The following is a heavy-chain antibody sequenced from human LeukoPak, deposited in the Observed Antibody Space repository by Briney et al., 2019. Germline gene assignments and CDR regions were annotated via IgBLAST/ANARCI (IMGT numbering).Heavy chain of an antibody. CDR3: ERQTGVGLFILP. Sequence: SETLSLTCAVSGDSISTINAYWGWIRRPPGKGREWVGIIDYSRNTYYNPSLNSPATISVDTSKHQLSLKLTSVPAADTVVYYCERQTGVGLFILPGGQGTLVTVSS. CDR2: IDYSRNT. D-gene: IGHD1-1*01. CDR1: GDSISTINAY. V-gene: IGHV4-39*01. J-gene: IGHJ4*02.